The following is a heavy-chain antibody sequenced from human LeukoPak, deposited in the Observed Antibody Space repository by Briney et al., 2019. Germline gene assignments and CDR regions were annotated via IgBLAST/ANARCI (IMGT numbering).Heavy chain of an antibody. CDR3: ASGASSWYYFDY. D-gene: IGHD6-13*01. CDR1: GRSLSSYY. V-gene: IGHV4-59*01. J-gene: IGHJ4*02. Sequence: SESLSLTRTVSGRSLSSYYWSWVRQPPERGLEWVGYIYYSGSTNYNPSLKSRVTISVVTSKNQFSLKLSSVTAADTAVYYCASGASSWYYFDYWGQGTLVTVSS. CDR2: IYYSGST.